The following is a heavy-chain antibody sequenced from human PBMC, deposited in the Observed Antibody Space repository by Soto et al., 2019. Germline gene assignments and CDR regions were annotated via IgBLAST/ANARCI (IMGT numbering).Heavy chain of an antibody. V-gene: IGHV4-61*01. Sequence: SETLSLTCTVSGGSVISGTSYWNWIRQPPGKGLEWIGYIYHSGSTNYNPSLKSRVTISVDTSKNQFSLKLNSVTAADTAVYYCGRDSNGMDVWGQGTTVTVSS. CDR2: IYHSGST. CDR3: GRDSNGMDV. CDR1: GGSVISGTSY. J-gene: IGHJ6*02.